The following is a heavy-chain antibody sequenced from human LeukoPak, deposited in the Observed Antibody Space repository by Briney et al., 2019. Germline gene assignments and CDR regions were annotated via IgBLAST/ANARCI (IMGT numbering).Heavy chain of an antibody. CDR3: AREAYCGGDCYISYFDY. D-gene: IGHD2-21*02. CDR2: IKQDGTEI. Sequence: GGSLRLSCAASGFTFRTYWMNWVRQAPGKGLEWVADIKQDGTEIYYADSVRGRFTISRDNAKNSLFLQLNSLRADDTAVYYCAREAYCGGDCYISYFDYWGQGTLVTVSS. J-gene: IGHJ4*02. CDR1: GFTFRTYW. V-gene: IGHV3-7*01.